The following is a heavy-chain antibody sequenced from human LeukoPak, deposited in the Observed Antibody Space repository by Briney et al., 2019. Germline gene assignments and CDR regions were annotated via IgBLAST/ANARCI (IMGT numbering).Heavy chain of an antibody. CDR2: ISAYNGNT. J-gene: IGHJ3*02. V-gene: IGHV1-18*01. Sequence: ASVKVSCKASGYTFTSYGISWVRQAPGQGLEWMGWISAYNGNTNYAQKLQGRVTMTTDTSTSTAYMELRSLRSDDTAVCYCARDQAMVRGVIITGDAFDIWGQGTMVTVSS. CDR3: ARDQAMVRGVIITGDAFDI. D-gene: IGHD3-10*01. CDR1: GYTFTSYG.